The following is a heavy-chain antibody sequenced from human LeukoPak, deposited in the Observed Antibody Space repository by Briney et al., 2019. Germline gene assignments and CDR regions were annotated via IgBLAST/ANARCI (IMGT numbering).Heavy chain of an antibody. CDR1: GYTFTSYG. Sequence: GASVKVSCKASGYTFTSYGISWVRQAPGQGLEWMGWISAYNGNTNYAQKLQGRVTMTTDTSTSTAYMELRSLRSDDTAVYYCASHYYDSSGYSVYYYGMDVWGQGTTVTVSS. CDR3: ASHYYDSSGYSVYYYGMDV. D-gene: IGHD3-22*01. CDR2: ISAYNGNT. V-gene: IGHV1-18*01. J-gene: IGHJ6*02.